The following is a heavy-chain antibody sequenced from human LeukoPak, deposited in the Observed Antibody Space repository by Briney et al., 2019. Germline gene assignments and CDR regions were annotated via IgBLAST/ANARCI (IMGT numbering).Heavy chain of an antibody. CDR2: ISWNSGSI. V-gene: IGHV3-9*01. Sequence: GGSLRLSCAASGFTFDDYAMHWVRQAPGKGLEWVSGISWNSGSIGYADSVKGRFTISRDNAKNSLYLQMNSLRAEDTALYYCAKGVVVVPAAIYYGVDVWGQGTTATVSS. J-gene: IGHJ6*02. CDR3: AKGVVVVPAAIYYGVDV. CDR1: GFTFDDYA. D-gene: IGHD2-2*02.